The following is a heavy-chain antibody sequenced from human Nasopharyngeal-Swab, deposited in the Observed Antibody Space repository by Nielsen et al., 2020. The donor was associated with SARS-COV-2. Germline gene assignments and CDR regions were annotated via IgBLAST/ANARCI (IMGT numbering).Heavy chain of an antibody. D-gene: IGHD1-26*01. V-gene: IGHV3-23*01. CDR2: IRVSGDTT. CDR3: AKVKSGTSYDAFDI. Sequence: GGSLRLSCTASGFTFSNYAMSWVRQAPGKVLEWVSSIRVSGDTTYYADSVKGRFTISRDSSKNTLYLQMNSLRAEDTALYYCAKVKSGTSYDAFDIWGQGTMVTVSS. J-gene: IGHJ3*02. CDR1: GFTFSNYA.